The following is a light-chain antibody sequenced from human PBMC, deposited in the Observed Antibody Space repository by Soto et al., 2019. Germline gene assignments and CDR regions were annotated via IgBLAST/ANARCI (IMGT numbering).Light chain of an antibody. J-gene: IGKJ3*01. CDR3: QKYDSAPQT. V-gene: IGKV1-27*01. Sequence: DIQMTQSPSSLSASVGDRVTITCRASQGISNYLAWYQQKPGKVPKLLIYAASTLQPGVPSRFSGGGSGTEFTLTISSLQPEDVATYYCQKYDSAPQTFGPGTKVDIK. CDR1: QGISNY. CDR2: AAS.